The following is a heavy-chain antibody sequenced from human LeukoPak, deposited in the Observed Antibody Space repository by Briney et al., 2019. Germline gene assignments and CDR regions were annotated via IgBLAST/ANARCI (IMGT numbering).Heavy chain of an antibody. D-gene: IGHD5-18*01. Sequence: SETLSLTCTVSGGSISSSSYYWGWIRQPPGKGLEWIGSIYHSGSAYYNPSLKSRVTISVDTSKNQFSLKLSSVTAADTAVYYCARAFLDTAMAFDYWGQGTLVTVAS. J-gene: IGHJ4*02. CDR1: GGSISSSSYY. CDR2: IYHSGSA. V-gene: IGHV4-39*07. CDR3: ARAFLDTAMAFDY.